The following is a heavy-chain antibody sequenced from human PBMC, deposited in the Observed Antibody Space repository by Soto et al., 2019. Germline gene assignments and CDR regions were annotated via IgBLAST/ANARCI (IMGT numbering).Heavy chain of an antibody. CDR2: ISSSGSTI. CDR1: GFTFSDYY. Sequence: GGSLRLSCAASGFTFSDYYISWIRQAPGKGLEWVSYISSSGSTIYYADSVKGRFTISRDNAKNSLYLQMNSLRAEDTAVYYCARAVFGDYRSNWFDPWGQGTLVTVSS. V-gene: IGHV3-11*01. CDR3: ARAVFGDYRSNWFDP. J-gene: IGHJ5*02. D-gene: IGHD4-17*01.